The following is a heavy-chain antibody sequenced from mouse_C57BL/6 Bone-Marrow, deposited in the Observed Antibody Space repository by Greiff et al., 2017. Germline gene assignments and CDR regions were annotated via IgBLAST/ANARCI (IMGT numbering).Heavy chain of an antibody. D-gene: IGHD1-1*01. CDR3: AREPPVFITTVDWYFDV. V-gene: IGHV1-66*01. Sequence: VKLQESGPELVKPGASVKISCKASGYSFTSYYIHWVKQRPGQGLEWIGWIYPGSGNTKYNEKFKGKATLTADTSSSTAYMQLSSLTSEDSAVYYCAREPPVFITTVDWYFDVWGTGTTVTVAS. CDR1: GYSFTSYY. CDR2: IYPGSGNT. J-gene: IGHJ1*03.